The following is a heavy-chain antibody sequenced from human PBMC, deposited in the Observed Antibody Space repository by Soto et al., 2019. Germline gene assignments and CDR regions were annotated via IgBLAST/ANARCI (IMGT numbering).Heavy chain of an antibody. J-gene: IGHJ4*02. V-gene: IGHV3-23*05. D-gene: IGHD6-19*01. CDR1: GFTFSSYA. CDR2: IDGPTTNT. Sequence: PGGSLRLSCAASGFTFSSYAMMWARQAPGRGLEWVSTIDGPTTNTHYIDSVKGRFFISRDNAINTVYPQMNGLRAEDTAVYYCVTWLSAHFDYWGRGTLVTVSS. CDR3: VTWLSAHFDY.